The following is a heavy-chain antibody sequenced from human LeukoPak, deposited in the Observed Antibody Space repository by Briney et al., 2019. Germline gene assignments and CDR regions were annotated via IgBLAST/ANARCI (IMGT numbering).Heavy chain of an antibody. CDR2: ISGSGGST. Sequence: PGGSLRLSCAASGFTFSSYAMSWVRQAPGKGLEWVSAISGSGGSTYYADSVKGRFTISRDNSKNTLYLQMNSLRAEDTAVYYCARDPRHSSGWYRDYWGQGTLVTVSS. V-gene: IGHV3-23*01. CDR1: GFTFSSYA. D-gene: IGHD6-19*01. J-gene: IGHJ4*02. CDR3: ARDPRHSSGWYRDY.